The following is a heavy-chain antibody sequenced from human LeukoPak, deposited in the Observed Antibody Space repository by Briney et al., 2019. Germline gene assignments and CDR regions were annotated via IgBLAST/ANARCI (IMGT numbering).Heavy chain of an antibody. Sequence: GGSLRLSCAASGFTFSSYAMHWVRQAPGKGLEWVAVISYDGSNKYYADSVKGRFTISRDNSKNTLYLQMNSLRAEDTAVYYCARVNSSSWYLPEYFQHWGQGTLVTVSS. D-gene: IGHD6-13*01. CDR3: ARVNSSSWYLPEYFQH. V-gene: IGHV3-30-3*01. CDR2: ISYDGSNK. J-gene: IGHJ1*01. CDR1: GFTFSSYA.